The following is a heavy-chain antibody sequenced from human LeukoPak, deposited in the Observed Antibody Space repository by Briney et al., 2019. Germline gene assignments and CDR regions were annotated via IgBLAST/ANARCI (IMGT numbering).Heavy chain of an antibody. Sequence: SETLSLTCIVSGVSISPYYWSWIRQPPGKGLEWLAYIYYSGTTNYNPSLISRVTISVDTSKSQFSLKLDSVTAADTAVYYCARHGGSHFLYWGQGILVAVSS. V-gene: IGHV4-59*08. CDR3: ARHGGSHFLY. D-gene: IGHD3-16*01. CDR1: GVSISPYY. CDR2: IYYSGTT. J-gene: IGHJ4*02.